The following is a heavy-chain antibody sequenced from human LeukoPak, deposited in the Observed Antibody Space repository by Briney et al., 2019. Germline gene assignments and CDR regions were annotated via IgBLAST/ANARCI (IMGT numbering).Heavy chain of an antibody. Sequence: GGSLRLSCAASGFIFSNYWMTWVRQAPGKGLEWVANIKQDGSEKYYVDSVKGRFTISRDNAKKPLYLQMNTLRAEDTAVYYCVRDAGSRDWFDPWGQGTLVTVSS. CDR1: GFIFSNYW. J-gene: IGHJ5*02. D-gene: IGHD5-24*01. V-gene: IGHV3-7*01. CDR3: VRDAGSRDWFDP. CDR2: IKQDGSEK.